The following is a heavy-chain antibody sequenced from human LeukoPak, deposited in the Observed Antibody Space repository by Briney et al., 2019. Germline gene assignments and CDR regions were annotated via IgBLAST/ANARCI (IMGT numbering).Heavy chain of an antibody. CDR1: GFTFSSYG. J-gene: IGHJ6*03. CDR3: AKSAQGCTNGVCYNYYYYYMDV. D-gene: IGHD2-8*01. Sequence: GGSLRLSCAASGFTFSSYGMHWVRQAPGKGLEWVAFIGYDGSNKYYADSVKGRFTISRDNSKNTLYLQMNSLRAEDTAVYYCAKSAQGCTNGVCYNYYYYYMDVWGKGTTVTVSS. V-gene: IGHV3-30*02. CDR2: IGYDGSNK.